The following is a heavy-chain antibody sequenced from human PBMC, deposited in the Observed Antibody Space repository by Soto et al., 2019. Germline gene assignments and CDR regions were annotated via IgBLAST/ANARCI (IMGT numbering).Heavy chain of an antibody. V-gene: IGHV3-30*15. CDR2: IAYDGGNK. CDR1: GFTFSNYA. J-gene: IGHJ4*02. CDR3: VLSRSAYFDF. Sequence: QVQLVESGGGVVQPGRSLRLSCAASGFTFSNYAMHWVRQAPGKGLEWVTVIAYDGGNKYYADSVKGRFTISRDNFRDTLYLQMSSLRAEDTAVYYWVLSRSAYFDFWGQGTLVTVSS. D-gene: IGHD6-6*01.